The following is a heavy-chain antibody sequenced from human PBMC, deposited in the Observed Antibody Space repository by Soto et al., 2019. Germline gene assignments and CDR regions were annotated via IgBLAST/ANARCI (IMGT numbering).Heavy chain of an antibody. Sequence: EVQLLESGGGLVQPGGSLRLSCAASGFTFSNYALTWVRQAPGKGLEWVSAISGSDGTTYYADSVKGRFTISRDNSMNTLYLQLDSLRGEDTAMYYCAKGGWGTVLDYWGQGTLVTDSS. D-gene: IGHD1-1*01. V-gene: IGHV3-23*01. CDR1: GFTFSNYA. CDR2: ISGSDGTT. J-gene: IGHJ4*02. CDR3: AKGGWGTVLDY.